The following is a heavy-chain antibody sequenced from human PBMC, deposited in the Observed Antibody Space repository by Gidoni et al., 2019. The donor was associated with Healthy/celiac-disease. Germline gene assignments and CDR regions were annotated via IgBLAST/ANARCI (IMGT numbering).Heavy chain of an antibody. D-gene: IGHD5-12*01. V-gene: IGHV3-30*04. CDR1: GFTFSSYS. J-gene: IGHJ6*02. CDR3: ARDPDPRSRRLVYGMDV. Sequence: QVQLVESGGVVVPPGRSLRLSCAASGFTFSSYSMHWVRQAPGKGLEWVAVISYDGSNKYYADSVKGRFTISRDNSKNTLYLQMNSLRAEDTAVYYCARDPDPRSRRLVYGMDVWGQGTTVTVSS. CDR2: ISYDGSNK.